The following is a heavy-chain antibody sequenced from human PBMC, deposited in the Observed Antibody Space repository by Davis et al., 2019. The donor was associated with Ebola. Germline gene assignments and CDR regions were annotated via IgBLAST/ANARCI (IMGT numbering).Heavy chain of an antibody. V-gene: IGHV4-59*08. CDR1: GGSISSYY. CDR3: ARPSGGQGAFDI. Sequence: PGGSLRLSCTVSGGSISSYYWSWIRQPPGKGLEWIGYIYYSGSTNYNPSLKSRVTISVDTSKNQFSLKLSSVTAADTAVYYCARPSGGQGAFDIWGQGTMVTVSS. D-gene: IGHD3-16*01. CDR2: IYYSGST. J-gene: IGHJ3*02.